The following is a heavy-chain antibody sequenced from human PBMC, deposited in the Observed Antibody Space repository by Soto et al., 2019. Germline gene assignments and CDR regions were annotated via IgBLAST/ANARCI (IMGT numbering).Heavy chain of an antibody. CDR1: VFSLSISLVC. D-gene: IGHD1-26*01. V-gene: IGHV2-5*02. J-gene: IGHJ5*02. Sequence: SGPTLLNPTHTLTLTFTFSVFSLSISLVCLVLIRHPPGNALEWLALIYWDDDNRYSPSLKSRLTITKDTSKNQVVLTMTNMDPVDTATYYCAHRHMVGDNKYNWLDQWGQGNMVTVSS. CDR2: IYWDDDN. CDR3: AHRHMVGDNKYNWLDQ.